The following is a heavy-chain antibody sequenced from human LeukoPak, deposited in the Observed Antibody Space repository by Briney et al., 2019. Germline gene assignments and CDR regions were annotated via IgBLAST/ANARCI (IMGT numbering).Heavy chain of an antibody. J-gene: IGHJ4*02. CDR2: IYYSGST. Sequence: SETLSLTCTVSGGSISSSSYYWGWIRQPPGKGLEWIGSIYYSGSTYYNPSLKSRVTISVDTSKNQFSLKLSSVTAADTAVYYCARDRFHPAIPCDYWGQGTLVTVSS. CDR1: GGSISSSSYY. V-gene: IGHV4-39*02. CDR3: ARDRFHPAIPCDY. D-gene: IGHD2-21*01.